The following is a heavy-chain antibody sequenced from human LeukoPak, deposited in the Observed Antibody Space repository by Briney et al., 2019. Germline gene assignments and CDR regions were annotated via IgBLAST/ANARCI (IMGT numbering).Heavy chain of an antibody. J-gene: IGHJ4*02. Sequence: QSGGSLRLSCEGSGFTFSTSWMHWVRQAPGKGLVWVSRIDSDGSRITYADSVKGRFTISRDNAKNSLYLQMNSLRAEDTAVYYCARDTTRGDSSGYPYWGQGTLVTVSS. V-gene: IGHV3-74*03. D-gene: IGHD3-22*01. CDR3: ARDTTRGDSSGYPY. CDR1: GFTFSTSW. CDR2: IDSDGSRI.